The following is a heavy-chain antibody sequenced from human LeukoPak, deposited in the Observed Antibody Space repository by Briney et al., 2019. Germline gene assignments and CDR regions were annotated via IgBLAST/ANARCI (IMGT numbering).Heavy chain of an antibody. CDR2: ISRSGTTK. CDR3: AREGRGYYGDFDY. CDR1: GFIFSDHD. D-gene: IGHD3-22*01. Sequence: PGGSLRLSCAASGFIFSDHDMDWIRQAPGKGLEWISYISRSGTTKYYADPVKGRFTISRDNADNSLYLQLNSLRAEDTAVYYCAREGRGYYGDFDYWGQGTLVTVSS. V-gene: IGHV3-11*01. J-gene: IGHJ4*02.